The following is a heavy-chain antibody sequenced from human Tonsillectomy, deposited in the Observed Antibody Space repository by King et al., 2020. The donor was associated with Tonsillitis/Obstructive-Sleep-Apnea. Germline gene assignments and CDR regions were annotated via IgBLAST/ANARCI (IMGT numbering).Heavy chain of an antibody. J-gene: IGHJ4*02. D-gene: IGHD6-13*01. CDR3: ARGDRVAAAGPDY. CDR1: GYTFTSYG. Sequence: VQLVQSGVEVKKPGASVKVSRKASGYTFTSYGICWVRQAPGQGLEWMGWISTYNRNTNYAQKFQGRVTMTTDTSTSTAYMELRSLRFDDTAVYYCARGDRVAAAGPDYWGQGTLVTVSS. V-gene: IGHV1-18*01. CDR2: ISTYNRNT.